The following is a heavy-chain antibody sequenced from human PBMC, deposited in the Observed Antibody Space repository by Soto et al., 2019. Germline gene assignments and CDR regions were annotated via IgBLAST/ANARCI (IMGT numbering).Heavy chain of an antibody. Sequence: TLSLTCAVSGGSISSGGYSWSWIRQPPGKGLEWIGYIYHSGSTYYNPSLKSRVTISLDRSKKQFSLKLSPVTAAETAVYYCARGMTTVTTLDYWGQGTLVTVSS. D-gene: IGHD4-17*01. CDR2: IYHSGST. CDR3: ARGMTTVTTLDY. J-gene: IGHJ4*02. CDR1: GGSISSGGYS. V-gene: IGHV4-30-2*01.